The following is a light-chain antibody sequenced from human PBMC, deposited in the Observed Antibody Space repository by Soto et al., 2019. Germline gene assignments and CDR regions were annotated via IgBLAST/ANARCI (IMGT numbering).Light chain of an antibody. V-gene: IGKV1-5*01. CDR3: QQYNTYSFT. CDR2: GAS. Sequence: DVQMTQSPSTLSASVGDRVTITCRASQSISSWLAWYQQKPGRAPKLLIYGASSLESWVPSRFSGSGSGTEFTLTLSSLQPDDFATYYCQQYNTYSFTVGPGTKVYI. CDR1: QSISSW. J-gene: IGKJ3*01.